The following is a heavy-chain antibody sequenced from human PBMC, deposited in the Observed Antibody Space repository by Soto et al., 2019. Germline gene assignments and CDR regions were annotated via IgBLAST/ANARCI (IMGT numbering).Heavy chain of an antibody. V-gene: IGHV4-34*01. Sequence: PAETLCLTCAFYGGSVNVYYWNWIRQPPGKGLEWIGEINHTGGTHYNPSLKSRVTMSADTSKNQFSLRLSSVTAADTAIYYCATRITVFGLLIPPFDPWGQGTKVTVSS. CDR3: ATRITVFGLLIPPFDP. D-gene: IGHD3-3*01. CDR1: GGSVNVYY. J-gene: IGHJ5*02. CDR2: INHTGGT.